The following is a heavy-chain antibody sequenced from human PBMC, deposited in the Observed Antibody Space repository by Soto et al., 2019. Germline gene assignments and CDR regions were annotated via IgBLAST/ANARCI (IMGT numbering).Heavy chain of an antibody. D-gene: IGHD6-6*01. Sequence: QVQLVQPGAEVKKPGVSVKFSCKASGYIFTNFYIHWVRQAPGQGLEWIGIINPNGGSTNYAQNFQGRVTMTRDTSTSTVSMDLSSLRSEDTAVYYCTRGLASGDYWGQGPLITVSS. J-gene: IGHJ4*02. CDR3: TRGLASGDY. CDR2: INPNGGST. V-gene: IGHV1-46*03. CDR1: GYIFTNFY.